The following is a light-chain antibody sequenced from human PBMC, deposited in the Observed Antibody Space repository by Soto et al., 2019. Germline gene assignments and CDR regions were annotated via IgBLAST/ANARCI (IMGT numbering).Light chain of an antibody. Sequence: IVLTQSPGTLPLSPGERATLSCRASQSVSSSYLAWYQQKPGQAPRLLIYGASSRTTGIPDRFSGSGSGTDFTLTISRLEPEDFEVYYCQQYGSSPETFGQGTKVEIK. CDR1: QSVSSSY. J-gene: IGKJ1*01. V-gene: IGKV3-20*01. CDR3: QQYGSSPET. CDR2: GAS.